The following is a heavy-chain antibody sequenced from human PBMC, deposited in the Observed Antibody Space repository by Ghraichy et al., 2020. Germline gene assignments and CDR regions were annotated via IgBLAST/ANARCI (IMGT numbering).Heavy chain of an antibody. CDR2: IWYDGSNK. CDR3: AREAVGATGGGYYYYYGMDV. J-gene: IGHJ6*02. CDR1: GFTFSSYG. D-gene: IGHD1-26*01. Sequence: GESLNISCAASGFTFSSYGMHWVRQAPGKGLEWVAVIWYDGSNKYYADSVKGRFTISRDNSKNTLYLQMNSLRAEDTAVYYCAREAVGATGGGYYYYYGMDVWGQGTTVTVSS. V-gene: IGHV3-33*01.